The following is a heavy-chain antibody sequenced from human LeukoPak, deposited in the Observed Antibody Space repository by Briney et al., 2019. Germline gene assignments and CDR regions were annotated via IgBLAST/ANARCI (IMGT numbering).Heavy chain of an antibody. CDR1: GYTFTGYY. V-gene: IGHV1-2*02. Sequence: ASVKVSCKASGYTFTGYYMHWVRQAPGQGLEWMGWINPNSGGTNYAQKFQGRVTMTRDTSISTAYMELSRLRSDDTAVYYCVRGHCSSTSCYSGKNWFDPWGQGTLVTVSS. CDR3: VRGHCSSTSCYSGKNWFDP. J-gene: IGHJ5*02. D-gene: IGHD2-2*01. CDR2: INPNSGGT.